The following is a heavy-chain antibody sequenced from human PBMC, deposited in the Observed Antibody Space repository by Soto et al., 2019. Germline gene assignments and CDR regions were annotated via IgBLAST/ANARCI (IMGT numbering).Heavy chain of an antibody. J-gene: IGHJ2*01. V-gene: IGHV3-33*01. CDR1: GFTFSSYG. CDR2: IWYDGSNK. D-gene: IGHD6-13*01. CDR3: GTGIAAAGRDWYFDL. Sequence: QVPLVESGGGVVQPGRSLRLSCAASGFTFSSYGMHWVRQAPGKGLEWVAVIWYDGSNKYYADSVKGRFIISRDNSKNMLYLQMSSLRAEDTAVYYCGTGIAAAGRDWYFDLWGRGTLVTVSS.